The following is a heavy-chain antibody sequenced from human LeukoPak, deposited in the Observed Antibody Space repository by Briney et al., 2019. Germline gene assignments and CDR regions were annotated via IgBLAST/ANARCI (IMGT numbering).Heavy chain of an antibody. J-gene: IGHJ3*02. CDR3: ARDTAFDI. CDR1: GASITSGEFY. Sequence: SETLSLTCTVSGASITSGEFYCSWIRQSPGKGLEWIGYVAYTGSTNYNPSLRSRVTMSLDTSKNQFSLKLSSVTAADTAVYYCARDTAFDIWGQGTMVTVSS. V-gene: IGHV4-30-4*01. CDR2: VAYTGST.